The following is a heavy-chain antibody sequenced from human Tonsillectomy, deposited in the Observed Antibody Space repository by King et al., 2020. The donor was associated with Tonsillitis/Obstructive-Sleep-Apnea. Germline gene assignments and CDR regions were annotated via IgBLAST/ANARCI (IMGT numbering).Heavy chain of an antibody. Sequence: VQLPQWGAGLLKPSETLSLTCAVYGGSFSDSYWSWIRQPPGKGLEWIGEINHRGSTNYNPSLKSRVTISVDTSKNQFSLKLSSVTAADTAVYYCASGIVGATTGYYYYYMDVWGKGTTVTVSS. J-gene: IGHJ6*03. CDR2: INHRGST. D-gene: IGHD1-26*01. CDR3: ASGIVGATTGYYYYYMDV. V-gene: IGHV4-34*01. CDR1: GGSFSDSY.